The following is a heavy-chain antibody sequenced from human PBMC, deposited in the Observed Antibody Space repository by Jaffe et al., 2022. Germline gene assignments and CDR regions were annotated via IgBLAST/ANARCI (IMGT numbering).Heavy chain of an antibody. V-gene: IGHV4-38-2*01. D-gene: IGHD5-18*01. Sequence: QVQLQESGPGLVKPSETLSLTCAVSGYSISSGYYWGWIRQPPGKGLEWIGSIYHSGSTYYNPSLKSRVTISVDTSKNQFSLKLSSVTAADTAVYYCARIGEYSYGDYYFDYWGQGTLVTVSS. CDR3: ARIGEYSYGDYYFDY. CDR1: GYSISSGYY. J-gene: IGHJ4*02. CDR2: IYHSGST.